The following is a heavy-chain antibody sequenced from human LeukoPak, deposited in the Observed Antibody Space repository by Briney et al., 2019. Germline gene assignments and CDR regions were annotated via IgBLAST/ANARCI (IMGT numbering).Heavy chain of an antibody. CDR1: RNTFTSYY. CDR3: AFAGSYWDGFDI. CDR2: INPSGGTT. V-gene: IGHV1-46*01. Sequence: ASVKVSCKASRNTFTSYYMYWVRQAPGQGLEWMGIINPSGGTTNYAQKFQGRVTMTSDMSTSTVYMELSSLRSEDTAVYYCAFAGSYWDGFDIWGQGTMVTVSS. D-gene: IGHD1-26*01. J-gene: IGHJ3*02.